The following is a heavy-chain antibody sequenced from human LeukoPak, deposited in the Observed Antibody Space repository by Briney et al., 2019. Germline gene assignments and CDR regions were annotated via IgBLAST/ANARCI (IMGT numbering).Heavy chain of an antibody. Sequence: PSETLSLTCTVSGGSISGSYWSWIRQPPGKGLEWIGYIYNSGGTNYNPSLKSRVTISVDTSKNQFSLKLSPVTAADTAVYYCARGGRRGYSYGYDTGFYYGMDVWGQGTTVTVSS. CDR3: ARGGRRGYSYGYDTGFYYGMDV. D-gene: IGHD5-18*01. CDR1: GGSISGSY. V-gene: IGHV4-59*12. CDR2: IYNSGGT. J-gene: IGHJ6*02.